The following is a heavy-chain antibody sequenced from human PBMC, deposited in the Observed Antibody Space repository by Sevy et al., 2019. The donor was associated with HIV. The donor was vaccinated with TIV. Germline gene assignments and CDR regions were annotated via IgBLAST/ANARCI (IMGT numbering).Heavy chain of an antibody. V-gene: IGHV1-18*01. J-gene: IGHJ6*02. Sequence: ASVKVSCKASGYTFTSYGISWVRQAPGQGLEWMGWISAYNGNTNYAQKLQGRVTMTTDTSTSTAYMERRSLRSDDTAVYYCARLPLNYYDSSGYYTPLYYYYGMDVWGQGTTVTVSS. CDR2: ISAYNGNT. CDR3: ARLPLNYYDSSGYYTPLYYYYGMDV. CDR1: GYTFTSYG. D-gene: IGHD3-22*01.